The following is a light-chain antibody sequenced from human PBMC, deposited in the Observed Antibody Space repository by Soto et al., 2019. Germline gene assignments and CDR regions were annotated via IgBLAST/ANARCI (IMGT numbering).Light chain of an antibody. CDR3: QQYNNWPVT. CDR1: QRVNSN. CDR2: GAS. Sequence: EIVMTQSPATLSVSPGERATLSCRASQRVNSNLAWYQQKPGQAPRLLIYGASTRATGIPARFSGSGSGTEFSLTISSLQSEDFAVYYCQQYNNWPVTFGGGTKVEIK. J-gene: IGKJ4*01. V-gene: IGKV3-15*01.